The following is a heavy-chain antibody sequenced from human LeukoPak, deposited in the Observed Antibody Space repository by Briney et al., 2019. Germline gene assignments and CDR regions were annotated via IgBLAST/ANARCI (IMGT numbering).Heavy chain of an antibody. CDR3: ARVSRHTLDY. CDR2: IYSGGST. D-gene: IGHD2-15*01. Sequence: PGGSLRLSCAASGFTVSSNCMSWVRQAPGKGLEWVSVIYSGGSTYYADSVKGRFTISRDNSKNTLYLQMNSLRAEDTAVYYCARVSRHTLDYWGQGTLVTVSS. J-gene: IGHJ4*02. V-gene: IGHV3-53*01. CDR1: GFTVSSNC.